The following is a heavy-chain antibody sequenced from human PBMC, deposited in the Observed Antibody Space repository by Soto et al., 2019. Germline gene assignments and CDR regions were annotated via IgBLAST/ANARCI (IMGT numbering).Heavy chain of an antibody. CDR1: GGSISSSSYY. V-gene: IGHV4-39*07. Sequence: PSETLSLTCTVSGGSISSSSYYWGWIRQPPGKGLEWIGYIYYSGSTYYNPSLKSRVTISVDTSKNQFSLKLSSVTAADTAVYYCARDDYGDYSFDYWGQGTLVTVSS. CDR2: IYYSGST. J-gene: IGHJ4*02. D-gene: IGHD4-17*01. CDR3: ARDDYGDYSFDY.